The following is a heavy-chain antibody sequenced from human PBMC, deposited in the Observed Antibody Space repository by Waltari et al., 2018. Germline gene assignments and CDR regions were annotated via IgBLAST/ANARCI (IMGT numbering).Heavy chain of an antibody. CDR2: IYYSGST. J-gene: IGHJ6*03. V-gene: IGHV4-31*03. D-gene: IGHD6-13*01. CDR1: GGSISSGGYY. Sequence: QVQLQESGPGLVKPSQTLSLTCTVSGGSISSGGYYWSWIRQHPGKGLEWIGYIYYSGSTYYNPSLKSRVTIAVDTSKNQFSLKLSSVTAADTAVYYCAREARPRAYSSSGHYYYYMDVWGKGTTVTVSS. CDR3: AREARPRAYSSSGHYYYYMDV.